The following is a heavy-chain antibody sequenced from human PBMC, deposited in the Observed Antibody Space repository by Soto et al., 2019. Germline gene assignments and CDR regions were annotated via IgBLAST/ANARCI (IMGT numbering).Heavy chain of an antibody. V-gene: IGHV1-69*13. D-gene: IGHD5-12*01. CDR2: IIPIFGTA. Sequence: ASVKVSCKASGGTFSSYAISWVRQAPGQGLEWMGGIIPIFGTANYAQKFQGRVTITADESTSTAYMELSSLRSEDTAVYYCARDNRVEMATITVCYGMDVWGQGTTVTVSS. CDR1: GGTFSSYA. J-gene: IGHJ6*02. CDR3: ARDNRVEMATITVCYGMDV.